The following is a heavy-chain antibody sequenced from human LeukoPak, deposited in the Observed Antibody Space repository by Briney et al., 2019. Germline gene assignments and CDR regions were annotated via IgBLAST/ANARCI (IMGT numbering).Heavy chain of an antibody. CDR3: ARTPDYDILTGYSTFDY. CDR1: GGSISSYY. J-gene: IGHJ4*02. D-gene: IGHD3-9*01. V-gene: IGHV4-59*08. CDR2: IYYRGST. Sequence: SETLSLTCTVSGGSISSYYWSWIRQPPGKGLEWIGYIYYRGSTNHNPSLKSRVTISVDTSKNQFSLKLSSVTAADTAVYYCARTPDYDILTGYSTFDYWGQGTLVTVSS.